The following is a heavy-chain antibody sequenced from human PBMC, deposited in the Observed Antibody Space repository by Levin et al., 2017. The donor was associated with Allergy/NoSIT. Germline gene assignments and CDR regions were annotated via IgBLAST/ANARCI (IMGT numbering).Heavy chain of an antibody. Sequence: GESLKISCAASGFTFSNYAMSWVRQAPGKGLEWVSGISGSGGSTYYADSVKGRFTISRDNSKNTLYLQMNSLRGEDTAIYYCAKDLSSSWYSTYDYWGQGTSVTVSS. CDR1: GFTFSNYA. D-gene: IGHD6-13*01. V-gene: IGHV3-23*01. J-gene: IGHJ4*02. CDR2: ISGSGGST. CDR3: AKDLSSSWYSTYDY.